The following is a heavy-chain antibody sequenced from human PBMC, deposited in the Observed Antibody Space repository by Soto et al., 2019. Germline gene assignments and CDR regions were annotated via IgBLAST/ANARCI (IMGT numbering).Heavy chain of an antibody. V-gene: IGHV3-11*06. Sequence: GGSLRLSXAASGFTFSDYYMSWIRQAPGKGLEWISYISGSNIYTNYADSVKGRFTISRDNANNSLYLQMDSLRVEDTAVYYCARDGGEVIPAAIGGGYGMDVWGQGTTVTVSS. D-gene: IGHD2-2*01. CDR2: ISGSNIYT. J-gene: IGHJ6*02. CDR1: GFTFSDYY. CDR3: ARDGGEVIPAAIGGGYGMDV.